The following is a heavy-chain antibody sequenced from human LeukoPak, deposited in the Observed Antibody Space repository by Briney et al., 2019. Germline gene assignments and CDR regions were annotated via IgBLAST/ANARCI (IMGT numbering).Heavy chain of an antibody. CDR2: IIPIFGTA. Sequence: ASVKVSCKASGGTFSSYAISWVRQAPGQGLGWMGGIIPIFGTANYAQKFQGRVTITADESTSTAYMELSSLRSEDTAVYYCARRGLLGYCSGGSCYRYNWFDPWGQGTLVTVSS. CDR1: GGTFSSYA. D-gene: IGHD2-15*01. CDR3: ARRGLLGYCSGGSCYRYNWFDP. J-gene: IGHJ5*02. V-gene: IGHV1-69*13.